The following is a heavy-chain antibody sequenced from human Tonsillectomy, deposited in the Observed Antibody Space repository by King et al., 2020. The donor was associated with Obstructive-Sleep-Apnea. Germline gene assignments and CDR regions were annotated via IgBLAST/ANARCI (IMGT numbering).Heavy chain of an antibody. J-gene: IGHJ2*01. CDR3: ASWFGGARYSDV. V-gene: IGHV4-59*08. Sequence: QLQLQESGPGLVKPSETLSLICTVSGAPITSYSWTWIRPPPAKGLEWIGNINYSGITNYNPSLKSRLTISVDTSKNQFSLKLSSVTAADTAVYYCASWFGGARYSDVWGRGTLVTVSS. CDR1: GAPITSYS. D-gene: IGHD3-10*01. CDR2: INYSGIT.